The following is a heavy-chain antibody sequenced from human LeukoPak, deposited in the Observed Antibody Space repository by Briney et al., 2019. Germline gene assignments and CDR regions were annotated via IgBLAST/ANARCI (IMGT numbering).Heavy chain of an antibody. D-gene: IGHD3-10*01. CDR3: ARLGYYVSGSPYY. CDR1: GGSFSGYY. Sequence: PSETLSLTCAVYGGSFSGYYWSWIRQPPGKGLEWIGEINHSGSTNYNPSLKSRVTISVDTSKNQFSLKLSSVAAAATAVYYCARLGYYVSGSPYYWGQGNLVTVSS. CDR2: INHSGST. V-gene: IGHV4-34*01. J-gene: IGHJ4*02.